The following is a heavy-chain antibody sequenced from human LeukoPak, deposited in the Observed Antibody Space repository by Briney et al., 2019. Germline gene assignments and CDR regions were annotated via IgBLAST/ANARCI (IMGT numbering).Heavy chain of an antibody. CDR3: ATDHYYDHSALDP. J-gene: IGHJ5*02. V-gene: IGHV3-21*01. CDR2: ITCNRSYI. D-gene: IGHD3-22*01. CDR1: GFTFSSYS. Sequence: PGGSLRLSCAASGFTFSSYSMNWVRQAPGKGLEWVSSITCNRSYIYYADSVKGRFTISRDNAKNSLYLQMNSLRAEDTAVYYCATDHYYDHSALDPWGEETLVTVSS.